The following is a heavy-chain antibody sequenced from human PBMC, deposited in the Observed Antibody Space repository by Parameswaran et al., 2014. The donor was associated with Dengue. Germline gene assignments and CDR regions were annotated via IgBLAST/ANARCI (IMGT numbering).Heavy chain of an antibody. CDR2: IYYSGST. CDR3: ASPGITMVRGVMVGYFDY. V-gene: IGHV4-39*01. Sequence: PGKGLEWIGSIYYSGSTYYNPSLKSRVTISVDTSKNQFSLKLSSVIAADTAVYYCASPGITMVRGVMVGYFDYWGQGTLVTVSS. J-gene: IGHJ4*02. D-gene: IGHD3-10*01.